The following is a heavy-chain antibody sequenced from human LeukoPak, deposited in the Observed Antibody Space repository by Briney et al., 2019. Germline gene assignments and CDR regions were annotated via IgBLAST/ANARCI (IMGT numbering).Heavy chain of an antibody. J-gene: IGHJ5*01. D-gene: IGHD2-15*01. CDR3: ARALVGWSFDS. CDR2: ISYDGSTK. V-gene: IGHV3-30*04. CDR1: GFTFSNYV. Sequence: TGGSLRLSCAASGFTFSNYVIHWVRQAPGKGLEWVTVISYDGSTKNDADSVKGRFTISRDNSKNTVFLEMNSLRPEDTAIYYCARALVGWSFDSWGQGTLVTVSS.